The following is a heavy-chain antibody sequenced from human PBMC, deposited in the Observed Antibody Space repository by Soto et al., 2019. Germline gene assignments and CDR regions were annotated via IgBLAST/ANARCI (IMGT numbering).Heavy chain of an antibody. CDR1: GLTFSRYS. J-gene: IGHJ4*02. Sequence: EVQMVESGGGLVQPGGSLRLSCVASGLTFSRYSMNWVRQAPGKGLEWVSYISSHSSTIYYADSVKGRFTISRDDAKNSVFLQMNSLRDEDTAIYYCANSWDYWGQGTLGTVSS. CDR2: ISSHSSTI. V-gene: IGHV3-48*02. CDR3: ANSWDY.